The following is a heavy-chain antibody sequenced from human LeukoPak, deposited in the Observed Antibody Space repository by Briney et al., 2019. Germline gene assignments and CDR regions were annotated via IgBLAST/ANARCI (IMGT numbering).Heavy chain of an antibody. CDR3: AKSRNAYYFVMDV. D-gene: IGHD1-1*01. J-gene: IGHJ6*02. V-gene: IGHV3-23*01. CDR1: GFTFDSYA. Sequence: PGGSLRLSCAASGFTFDSYAMSWARQAPGKGLEWVSLISITGADTYYADSVEGRFTVSRDNSKNMIYLQMNSLRAEDTAVYYCAKSRNAYYFVMDVWGLGTTVTVSS. CDR2: ISITGADT.